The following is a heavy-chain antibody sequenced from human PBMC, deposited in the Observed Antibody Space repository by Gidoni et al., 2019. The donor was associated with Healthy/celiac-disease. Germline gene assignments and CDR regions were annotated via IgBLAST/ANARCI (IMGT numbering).Heavy chain of an antibody. D-gene: IGHD3-10*01. CDR2: INHSGST. Sequence: QVQLQQWGAGLLKPSETLSLTCAVYGGSFSGYYWSCIRQPPGKGLEWSGEINHSGSTNYNPSLKSRVTISVDTSKNQFSLKLSSVTAADTAVYYCARGRRSGGYYGSGSYYKTGPYYFDYWGQGTLVTVSS. J-gene: IGHJ4*02. V-gene: IGHV4-34*01. CDR1: GGSFSGYY. CDR3: ARGRRSGGYYGSGSYYKTGPYYFDY.